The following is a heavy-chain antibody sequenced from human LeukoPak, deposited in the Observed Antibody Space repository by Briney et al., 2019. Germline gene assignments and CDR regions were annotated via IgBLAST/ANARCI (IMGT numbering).Heavy chain of an antibody. V-gene: IGHV4-59*01. Sequence: KPSETLSLTCAVSGGSISSYYWSWIRQPPGKGLEWIGYIYSSGSTNYNPSLKSRVTISVDTSKNQFSLKLSSVTAADTAVYYCARGDDWFDPWGQGTLVTVSS. D-gene: IGHD5-24*01. J-gene: IGHJ5*02. CDR1: GGSISSYY. CDR2: IYSSGST. CDR3: ARGDDWFDP.